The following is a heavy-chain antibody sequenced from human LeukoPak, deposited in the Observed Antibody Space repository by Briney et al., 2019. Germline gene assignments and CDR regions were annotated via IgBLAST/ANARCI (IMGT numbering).Heavy chain of an antibody. CDR1: GFTFSSYV. J-gene: IGHJ4*02. CDR2: ISGSGGST. Sequence: GGSLRLSCAASGFTFSSYVMTWVRQAPGKGLEWVSAISGSGGSTYNAGSVKGRFTLSRDNSKNTLYLQMNSLRAEDTAVYYCGGSGSYYRLDYWGQGTLVTVSS. CDR3: GGSGSYYRLDY. V-gene: IGHV3-23*01. D-gene: IGHD3-10*01.